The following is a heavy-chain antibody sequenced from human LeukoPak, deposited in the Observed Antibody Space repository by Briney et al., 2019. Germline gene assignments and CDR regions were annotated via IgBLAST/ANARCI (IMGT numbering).Heavy chain of an antibody. J-gene: IGHJ4*02. D-gene: IGHD3-10*01. Sequence: GASVKVSCKASGYTFTSYDINWVRQATGQGLEWMGWMNPNSGNTGYAQKFQGRVTITRNTSISTAYMELSSLRSEDTAVYYCARGDYYGSGSYYLFYDYWGQGTLVTVSS. CDR3: ARGDYYGSGSYYLFYDY. CDR1: GYTFTSYD. V-gene: IGHV1-8*03. CDR2: MNPNSGNT.